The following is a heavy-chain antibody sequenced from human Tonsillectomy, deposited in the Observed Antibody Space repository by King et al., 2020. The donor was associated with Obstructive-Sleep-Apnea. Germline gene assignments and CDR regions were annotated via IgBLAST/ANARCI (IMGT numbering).Heavy chain of an antibody. CDR3: SRAGLRFGSVVVNYGMDV. Sequence: VQLAESGGGLVQPGGSLRLSCAASGFTFSTYDMHWVRQATGESPEWVSTIGSAGDTHYAGSVKGRFSISRENAKNAFFLQMNSLRAGDTAVYYCSRAGLRFGSVVVNYGMDVWGQGTTVTVSS. CDR1: GFTFSTYD. V-gene: IGHV3-13*01. CDR2: IGSAGDT. D-gene: IGHD2-15*01. J-gene: IGHJ6*02.